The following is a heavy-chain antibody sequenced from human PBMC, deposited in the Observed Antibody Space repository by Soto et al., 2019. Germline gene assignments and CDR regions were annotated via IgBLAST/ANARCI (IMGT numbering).Heavy chain of an antibody. CDR2: ISSSSSYT. CDR3: AREGTVQNYYDSSGPQGGRTRRYYFDY. V-gene: IGHV3-11*06. Sequence: QVQLVESGGGLVKPGGSLRLSCAASGFTFSDYYMSWIRQAPGKGLEWVSYISSSSSYTNYADSVKGRFTISRDNPKNSLYLQMNSLRAEDTAVYYCAREGTVQNYYDSSGPQGGRTRRYYFDYWGQGTLVTVSS. CDR1: GFTFSDYY. D-gene: IGHD3-22*01. J-gene: IGHJ4*02.